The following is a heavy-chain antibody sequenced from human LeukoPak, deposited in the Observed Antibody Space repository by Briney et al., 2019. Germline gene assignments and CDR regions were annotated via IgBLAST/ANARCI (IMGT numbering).Heavy chain of an antibody. V-gene: IGHV1-2*02. J-gene: IGHJ3*02. D-gene: IGHD3-22*01. CDR2: INPKNGGT. CDR1: GYTFIGYY. CDR3: VRGVYYDSSVGAFDI. Sequence: ASVKVSCKTSGYTFIGYYLHWVRQAPGQGLEWMGWINPKNGGTNYPQKFQGRVTMTRDRSISTAYMKLSRLRSDDTAVYYCVRGVYYDSSVGAFDIWGQGTMVTVSS.